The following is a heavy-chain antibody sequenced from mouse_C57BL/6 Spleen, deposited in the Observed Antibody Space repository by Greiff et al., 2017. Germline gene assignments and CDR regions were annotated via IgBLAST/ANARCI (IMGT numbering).Heavy chain of an antibody. CDR2: IRNKANGYTT. V-gene: IGHV7-4*01. CDR1: GFTFTDYY. D-gene: IGHD2-4*01. CDR3: VKAVRYYDYYHYFDY. J-gene: IGHJ2*01. Sequence: DVMLVESGGGLVQPGASLRLSCAASGFTFTDYYMSWVRQTPGKAPEWLALIRNKANGYTTEYTASGKGRFTISKDTSKNVHYLQMNTLRAEDSATYYCVKAVRYYDYYHYFDYWGQGTTLTVSS.